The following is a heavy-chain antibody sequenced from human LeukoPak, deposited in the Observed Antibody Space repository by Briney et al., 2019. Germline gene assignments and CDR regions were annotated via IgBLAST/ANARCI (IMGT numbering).Heavy chain of an antibody. V-gene: IGHV4-59*01. Sequence: PSETLSLTCTVSGGSISSYYWSWIRRPPGKGLEWIGYIYYSGSTNYNPSLKSRVTISVDTSKNQFSLKLSSVTAADTAVYYCARGGTTFGDYYYYMDVWGKGTTVTVSS. CDR2: IYYSGST. J-gene: IGHJ6*03. CDR3: ARGGTTFGDYYYYMDV. D-gene: IGHD3-3*01. CDR1: GGSISSYY.